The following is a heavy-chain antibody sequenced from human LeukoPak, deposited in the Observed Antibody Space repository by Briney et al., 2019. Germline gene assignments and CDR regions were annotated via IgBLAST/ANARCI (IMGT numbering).Heavy chain of an antibody. Sequence: ASVTVASKASGYTFTGYYMHWVRQAPGQGLEWMGWINPNSGGTNYAQEFQGRVTMTRDTSISTAYMELSRLRSDDTAVYYWARGDKPLYNSNYVPYWGQGTLVTVSS. CDR1: GYTFTGYY. D-gene: IGHD1-7*01. CDR3: ARGDKPLYNSNYVPY. V-gene: IGHV1-2*02. J-gene: IGHJ4*02. CDR2: INPNSGGT.